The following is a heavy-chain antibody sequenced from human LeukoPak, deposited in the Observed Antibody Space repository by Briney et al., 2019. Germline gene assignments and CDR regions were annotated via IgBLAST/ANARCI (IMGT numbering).Heavy chain of an antibody. CDR2: AYYTSKWIT. Sequence: SQTLSLTCAISGDSVSSDTTAWNWIRQSPSRGLEWLGRAYYTSKWITNYAVSVRSRITVNPNTSNNQFSLQLNSVTPEDTAVYYCARDGGSFSYNMDVWGQGATVTVSS. CDR3: ARDGGSFSYNMDV. CDR1: GDSVSSDTTA. D-gene: IGHD1-26*01. J-gene: IGHJ6*02. V-gene: IGHV6-1*01.